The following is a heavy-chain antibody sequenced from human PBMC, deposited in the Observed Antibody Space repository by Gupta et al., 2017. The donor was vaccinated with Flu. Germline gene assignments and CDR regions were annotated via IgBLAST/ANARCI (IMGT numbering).Heavy chain of an antibody. D-gene: IGHD4-17*01. V-gene: IGHV3-64*07. CDR3: ARRSRTNCYDF. CDR1: GFAFSRYA. J-gene: IGHJ4*02. Sequence: EMQLVEPGGGLVQPGGSLRLSCAASGFAFSRYAMHWVRQAPGKGLEYVSAINTGGSSTFYADSVKGRFISSRDNSENTLFLQMDRLRPDDMAVYYCARRSRTNCYDFWGQGTLVTVSS. CDR2: INTGGSST.